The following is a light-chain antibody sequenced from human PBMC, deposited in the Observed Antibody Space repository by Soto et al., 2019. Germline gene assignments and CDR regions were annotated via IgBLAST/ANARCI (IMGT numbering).Light chain of an antibody. Sequence: SYELTQPPSVSVSPGQTASITCSGDKLGDKFACWYQQKPGQSPVLVIYQDTKRPSGIPERFSGSTSGNTATLTISGTQAMDEADYYCQAWDSSTARVVFGGGTKVTVL. J-gene: IGLJ2*01. CDR3: QAWDSSTARVV. V-gene: IGLV3-1*01. CDR1: KLGDKF. CDR2: QDT.